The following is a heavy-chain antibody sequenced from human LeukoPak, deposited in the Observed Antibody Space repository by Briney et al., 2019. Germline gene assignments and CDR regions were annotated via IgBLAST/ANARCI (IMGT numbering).Heavy chain of an antibody. CDR1: GGSISSSSYY. V-gene: IGHV4-39*01. CDR3: ARKGGTYYYGSGTEGWFDP. Sequence: SSETLSLTCTVSGGSISSSSYYWGWIRQPPGKGLEWIGSIYYTGSTYCNPSLKSRVTMSVDTSKNQFSLKLSSVTAADTAVYYCARKGGTYYYGSGTEGWFDPWGQGTLVTVAS. J-gene: IGHJ5*02. D-gene: IGHD3-10*01. CDR2: IYYTGST.